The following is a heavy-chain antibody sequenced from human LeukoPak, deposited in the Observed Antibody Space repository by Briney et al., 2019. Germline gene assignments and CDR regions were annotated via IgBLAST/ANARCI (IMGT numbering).Heavy chain of an antibody. CDR2: ISYDGSNK. J-gene: IGHJ4*02. CDR1: GFTFSSYG. V-gene: IGHV3-30*03. CDR3: ARDRAAADLDY. Sequence: GGSLRLSCAASGFTFSSYGMHWVRQAPGKGLEWVAVISYDGSNKYYADSVKGRFTISRDNSKNTLYLQMNSLRAEDTAVYYCARDRAAADLDYWGQGTLVTVSS. D-gene: IGHD6-13*01.